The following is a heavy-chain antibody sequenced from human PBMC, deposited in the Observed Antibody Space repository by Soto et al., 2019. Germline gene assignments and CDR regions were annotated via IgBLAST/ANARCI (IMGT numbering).Heavy chain of an antibody. D-gene: IGHD3-9*01. CDR2: IYYSGST. J-gene: IGHJ6*03. Sequence: PSETLSLTCTVSGGSISSSSYYWGWIRQPPGKGLEWIGSIYYSGSTYYNPSLKSRVTISVDTSKNQFSLKLSSVTAADTAVYYCARHHHFGHPPTLLRYFDWAKGATGVDVWGKGTTVTVSS. CDR1: GGSISSSSYY. CDR3: ARHHHFGHPPTLLRYFDWAKGATGVDV. V-gene: IGHV4-39*01.